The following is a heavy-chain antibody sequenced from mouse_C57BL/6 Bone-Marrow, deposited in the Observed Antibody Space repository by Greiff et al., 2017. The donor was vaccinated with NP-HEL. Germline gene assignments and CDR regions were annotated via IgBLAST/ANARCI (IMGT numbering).Heavy chain of an antibody. D-gene: IGHD1-1*01. V-gene: IGHV1-50*01. J-gene: IGHJ4*01. CDR3: AREGVAPYAMDY. CDR1: GYTFTSYW. CDR2: IDPSDSYT. Sequence: QVQLQQPGAELVKPGASVKLSCKASGYTFTSYWMQWVKQRPGQGLEWIGEIDPSDSYTNYNQTFKGKATLTVDTSSSTAYMQLSSLTSEDSAVYYCAREGVAPYAMDYWGQGTSVTVSS.